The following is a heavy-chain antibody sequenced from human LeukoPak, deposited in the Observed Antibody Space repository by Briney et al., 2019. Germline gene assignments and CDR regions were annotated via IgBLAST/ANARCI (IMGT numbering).Heavy chain of an antibody. Sequence: SETLSLTCAVYGGSFSGYYWSWIRQPPGKGLEWIGEINHSGSTDYNPSLKSRVTISVDTSKNQFSLKLSSVTAADTAVYYCARGRYSSSWYSPYYYYCMDVWGKGTTVTVSS. CDR1: GGSFSGYY. J-gene: IGHJ6*03. CDR3: ARGRYSSSWYSPYYYYCMDV. V-gene: IGHV4-34*01. CDR2: INHSGST. D-gene: IGHD6-13*01.